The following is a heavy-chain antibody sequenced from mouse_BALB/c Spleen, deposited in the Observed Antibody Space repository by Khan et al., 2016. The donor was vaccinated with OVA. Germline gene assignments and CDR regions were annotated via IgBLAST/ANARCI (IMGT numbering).Heavy chain of an antibody. D-gene: IGHD2-3*01. CDR2: ISYSGST. CDR1: GYSITSDYA. V-gene: IGHV3-2*02. J-gene: IGHJ4*01. Sequence: EVQLQESGPGLVKPSQSLSLTCTVTGYSITSDYAWNWIRQFPGNTLEWMGYISYSGSTNYNPSLKSRIPITRDTSKNQFILQLNSVTTEDTATYYCARDGSRYNYAMDYWGQGTSVTVSS. CDR3: ARDGSRYNYAMDY.